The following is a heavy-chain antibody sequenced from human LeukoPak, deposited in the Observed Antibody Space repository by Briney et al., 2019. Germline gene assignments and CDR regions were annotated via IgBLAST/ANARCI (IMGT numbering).Heavy chain of an antibody. CDR2: IYSGGST. Sequence: GSLRLSCAASGFTFSSNYMSWVRQAPGKGLEWVSVIYSGGSTYYADSVKGRFTISRDNSKNTLYLQMNSLRAEDTAVYYCARAGDSSSSGYYFDYWGQGTLVTVSS. J-gene: IGHJ4*02. D-gene: IGHD6-6*01. CDR1: GFTFSSNY. V-gene: IGHV3-53*01. CDR3: ARAGDSSSSGYYFDY.